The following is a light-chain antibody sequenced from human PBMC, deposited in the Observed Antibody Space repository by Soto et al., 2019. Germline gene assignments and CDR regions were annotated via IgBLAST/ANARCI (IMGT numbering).Light chain of an antibody. CDR2: GAS. V-gene: IGKV3-15*01. CDR3: QQYNNWWT. CDR1: QSLSSN. J-gene: IGKJ1*01. Sequence: EVVMTQSPATLSVSPGERATLSCRASQSLSSNLAWYQQKPGQAPRLLIYGASTRATGVPARFSGSGSGTEFTLTISNLQPEDFAVYYCQQYNNWWTFGQGTKVEI.